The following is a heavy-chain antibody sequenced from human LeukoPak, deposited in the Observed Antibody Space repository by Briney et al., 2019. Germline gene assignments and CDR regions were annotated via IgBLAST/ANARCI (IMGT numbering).Heavy chain of an antibody. CDR2: IFSRGNT. Sequence: SETRSLTWSVSGDSIFNSNSYWSWMRQPAGKGLEWIGHIFSRGNTNYNPSLKSRVTISVDMSKNQFSLILSSVTAADTAVYYCVRSGPYNWFDPWGQGTLVTVSS. D-gene: IGHD2-15*01. CDR1: GDSIFNSNSY. CDR3: VRSGPYNWFDP. V-gene: IGHV4-61*09. J-gene: IGHJ5*02.